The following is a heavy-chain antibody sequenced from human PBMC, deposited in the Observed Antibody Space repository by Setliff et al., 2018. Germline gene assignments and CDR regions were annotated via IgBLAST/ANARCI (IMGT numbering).Heavy chain of an antibody. CDR2: ITPVLGTT. CDR1: GHTLTGYY. J-gene: IGHJ6*02. V-gene: IGHV1-69*11. CDR3: ARDSVTLGQLERRGGWHYYGMDV. Sequence: SVKVSCKASGHTLTGYYRHWVRQAPGQGLEWMGRITPVLGTTDYSQKFQGRVTITADESTRTVNMELTSLRSEDTALYYCARDSVTLGQLERRGGWHYYGMDVWGQGTTVTVS. D-gene: IGHD1-1*01.